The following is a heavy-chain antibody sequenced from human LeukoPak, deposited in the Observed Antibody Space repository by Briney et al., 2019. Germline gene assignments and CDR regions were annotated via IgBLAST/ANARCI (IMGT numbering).Heavy chain of an antibody. CDR2: ISGSGGST. D-gene: IGHD6-19*01. V-gene: IGHV3-23*01. J-gene: IGHJ4*02. CDR3: AKDQYSSGWYYFDY. Sequence: PGGSLRLSCAASGFTFSSYAMSWVRQAPGKGLEWVSGISGSGGSTYYADSVKGRFTISRDNSKNTLYLQMNSLRAEDTAVYYCAKDQYSSGWYYFDYWGQGTLVTVSS. CDR1: GFTFSSYA.